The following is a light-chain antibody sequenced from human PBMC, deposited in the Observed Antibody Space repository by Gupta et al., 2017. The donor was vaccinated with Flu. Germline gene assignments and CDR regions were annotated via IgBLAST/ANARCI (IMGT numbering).Light chain of an antibody. Sequence: RATLPCRASRSVRSDYLAWYQHKPGQAPRLLIYGASSRVTGIPDRFSGSGSGTDFTLTISGLEPEDFAVYYCQQYGTSPQITFGQGTRLEIK. CDR1: RSVRSDY. J-gene: IGKJ5*01. V-gene: IGKV3-20*01. CDR3: QQYGTSPQIT. CDR2: GAS.